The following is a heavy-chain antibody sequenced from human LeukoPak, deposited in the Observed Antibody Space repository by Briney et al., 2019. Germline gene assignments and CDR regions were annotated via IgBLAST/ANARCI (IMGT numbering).Heavy chain of an antibody. D-gene: IGHD2-15*01. CDR2: IWYDGSNK. Sequence: WGSLRLSCAASGFTFSSYGMHWVRQAPGKGLEWVAVIWYDGSNKYYVDSVKGRFTISRDNSKNTLYLQMNSLRAEDTAVYYCATSPDIVVVVPRVAFDIWGQGTMVTVSS. J-gene: IGHJ3*02. V-gene: IGHV3-33*01. CDR1: GFTFSSYG. CDR3: ATSPDIVVVVPRVAFDI.